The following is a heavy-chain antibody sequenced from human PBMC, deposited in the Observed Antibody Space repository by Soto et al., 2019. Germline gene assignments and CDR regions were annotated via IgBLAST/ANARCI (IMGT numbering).Heavy chain of an antibody. J-gene: IGHJ6*02. CDR1: GGTFSSYA. CDR3: ARDGAQWLAGYYYYGMDV. Sequence: SVKVSCKASGGTFSSYAISWVRQAPGQGLEWMGRIIPIFGTANYAQKFQGRVTITADESTSTAYMELSSLRSEDTAVYYCARDGAQWLAGYYYYGMDVWGQGTTVTVSS. CDR2: IIPIFGTA. D-gene: IGHD6-19*01. V-gene: IGHV1-69*13.